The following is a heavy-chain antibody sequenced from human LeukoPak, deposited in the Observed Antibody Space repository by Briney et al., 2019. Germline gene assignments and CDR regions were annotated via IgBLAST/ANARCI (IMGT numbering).Heavy chain of an antibody. CDR2: MNPITLKT. D-gene: IGHD3-22*01. CDR3: ARGVGPRTSYYYLAP. CDR1: GYTLTIDE. Sequence: ASVKVSCKASGYTLTIDEINWGRQVSGQGLEWMGWMNPITLKTGIAQNFQGRVTLTRETTINTAYMDLSGLRSEDTPIYFCARGVGPRTSYYYLAPWGQGTLLTVSS. V-gene: IGHV1-8*01. J-gene: IGHJ5*02.